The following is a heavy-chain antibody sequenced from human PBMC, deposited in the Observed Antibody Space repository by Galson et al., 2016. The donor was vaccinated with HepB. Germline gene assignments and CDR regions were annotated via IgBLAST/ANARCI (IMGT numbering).Heavy chain of an antibody. CDR2: SDQSGIT. J-gene: IGHJ4*02. Sequence: TLSLTCAVYGGSFSGYYWHWIRQPPGKGLEWIGESDQSGITKYNPSLKGRVIVSLDTSKNQLSLRLRSVTAADTAVYYCKMWVPLEKFGYWGQGTLATVSS. CDR1: GGSFSGYY. CDR3: KMWVPLEKFGY. V-gene: IGHV4-34*01. D-gene: IGHD3-3*01.